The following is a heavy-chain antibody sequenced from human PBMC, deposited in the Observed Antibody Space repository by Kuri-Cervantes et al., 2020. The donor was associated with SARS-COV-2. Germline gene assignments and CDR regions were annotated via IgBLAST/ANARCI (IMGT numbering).Heavy chain of an antibody. CDR1: GFTFSSYA. J-gene: IGHJ6*03. V-gene: IGHV3-30-3*01. Sequence: GGSLRLSCAASGFTFSSYAMHRVRQASGQGLEWVAVISYDGSNKYYADSVKGRFTISRDNSKNTLYLQMNSLRAEDTAVYYCARARRTGEDFTFWSGFYKRNHYYYYYMDVWGKGTTVTVSS. CDR2: ISYDGSNK. CDR3: ARARRTGEDFTFWSGFYKRNHYYYYYMDV. D-gene: IGHD3-3*01.